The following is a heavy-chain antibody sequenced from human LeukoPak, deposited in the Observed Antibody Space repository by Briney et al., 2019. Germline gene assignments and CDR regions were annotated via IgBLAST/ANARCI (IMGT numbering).Heavy chain of an antibody. CDR3: ARGGRPTMVRGVISGYYYYMDV. V-gene: IGHV1-3*03. Sequence: GASVKVSCKASGYTFTSYAMHWVRQAPGQRLEWMGWINAGNGNTKYSQEFQGRVTITRNTSISTAYMELSSLRSEDTAVYYCARGGRPTMVRGVISGYYYYMDVWGKGTTVTVSS. CDR1: GYTFTSYA. J-gene: IGHJ6*03. D-gene: IGHD3-10*01. CDR2: INAGNGNT.